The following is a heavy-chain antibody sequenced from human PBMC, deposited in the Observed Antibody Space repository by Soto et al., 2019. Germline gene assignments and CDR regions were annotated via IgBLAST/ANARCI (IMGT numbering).Heavy chain of an antibody. Sequence: SETLSLNCTVSGGSISIYYWSWIRHPPGKGLEWIGYIYYSGSTNYNPSLKSRVTISVDTSKNQFSLKLSSVTAADTAVYYCARDRITMVRGVIKHYYYYGMDVWGQGTTVTVSS. CDR1: GGSISIYY. J-gene: IGHJ6*02. CDR2: IYYSGST. CDR3: ARDRITMVRGVIKHYYYYGMDV. D-gene: IGHD3-10*01. V-gene: IGHV4-59*01.